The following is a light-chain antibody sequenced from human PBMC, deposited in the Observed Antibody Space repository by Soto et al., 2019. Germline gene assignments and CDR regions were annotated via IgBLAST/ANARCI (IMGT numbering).Light chain of an antibody. J-gene: IGKJ4*01. Sequence: IVLTQSPGTLSLSPGERATLSCRASQSVSSNYLAWYQQKPGQAPRLLIYGASSRATGIPDRFSGSGSGTDFTLTISRLEPEDFALYYCQQYGSSPLTFGGGTKVEIK. CDR3: QQYGSSPLT. CDR1: QSVSSNY. CDR2: GAS. V-gene: IGKV3-20*01.